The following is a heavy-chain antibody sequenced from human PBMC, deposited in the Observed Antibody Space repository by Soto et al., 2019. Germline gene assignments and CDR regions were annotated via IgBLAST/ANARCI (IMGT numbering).Heavy chain of an antibody. CDR1: GFTFSSYS. D-gene: IGHD2-21*02. CDR3: ARERRPPYCGGDCYSGWFDP. J-gene: IGHJ5*02. Sequence: EVQLVESGGGLVQPGGSLRLSCAASGFTFSSYSMNWVRQAPGKGLEWVSYISSSSSTIYYADSVKGRFTISRDNAKNSLYLQMNSLRDEDTAVYYCARERRPPYCGGDCYSGWFDPWGQGTLVTVSS. V-gene: IGHV3-48*02. CDR2: ISSSSSTI.